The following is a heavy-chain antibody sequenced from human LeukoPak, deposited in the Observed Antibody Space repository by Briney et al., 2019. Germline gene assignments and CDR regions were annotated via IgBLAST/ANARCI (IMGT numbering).Heavy chain of an antibody. Sequence: GASVKVSCKASGYTFTSYYLHWVRQAPEQGLQWMAIINPSDGSTTYAQKFQGRVTMTRDTSTSTVYMELSSLRSDDTAVYYCARGIVVVPAAHYYYMDVWGKGTTVTISS. CDR3: ARGIVVVPAAHYYYMDV. CDR2: INPSDGST. V-gene: IGHV1-46*01. J-gene: IGHJ6*03. D-gene: IGHD2-2*01. CDR1: GYTFTSYY.